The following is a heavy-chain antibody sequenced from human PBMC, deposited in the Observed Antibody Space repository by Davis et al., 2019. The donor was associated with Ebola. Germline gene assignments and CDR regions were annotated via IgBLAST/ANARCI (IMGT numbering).Heavy chain of an antibody. CDR3: ARDAIQLWFSGMDV. CDR1: GYTFTGYY. V-gene: IGHV1-2*04. CDR2: INPNSGGT. D-gene: IGHD5-18*01. J-gene: IGHJ6*02. Sequence: AASVKVSCKASGYTFTGYYMHWVRQAPGQGLEWMGWINPNSGGTNYAQKFQGWVTMTRDTSTSTVYMELSSLRSEDTAVYYCARDAIQLWFSGMDVWGQGTTVTVSS.